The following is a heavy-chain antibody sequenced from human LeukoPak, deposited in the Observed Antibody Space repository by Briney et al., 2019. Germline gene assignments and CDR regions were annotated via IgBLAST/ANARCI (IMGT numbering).Heavy chain of an antibody. J-gene: IGHJ6*02. CDR3: VTDNYGMDV. Sequence: PGGAPRLSCLASGLTFKNYAMHWVRQAPGKGLEKVSVISSDGGTTEYAGSVKGRFAISRDNSKNTLYLQMSSLRPEDTATYYCVTDNYGMDVWGQGTTVTVSS. D-gene: IGHD3-22*01. V-gene: IGHV3-64D*06. CDR1: GLTFKNYA. CDR2: ISSDGGTT.